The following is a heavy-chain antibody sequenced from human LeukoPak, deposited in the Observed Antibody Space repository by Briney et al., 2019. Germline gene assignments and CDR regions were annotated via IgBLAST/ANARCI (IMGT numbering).Heavy chain of an antibody. V-gene: IGHV3-20*04. J-gene: IGHJ5*02. CDR3: AGYYYDSSRGFDL. Sequence: PGGSLRLSCAASGFKFDDYGMSWVRQAPGKGLEWVCDINWNGAWTGYADSVKGRFTISRDNAKNSLNLQMNSVRAEETALYYCAGYYYDSSRGFDLWGQGTLVTVSA. D-gene: IGHD3-22*01. CDR1: GFKFDDYG. CDR2: INWNGAWT.